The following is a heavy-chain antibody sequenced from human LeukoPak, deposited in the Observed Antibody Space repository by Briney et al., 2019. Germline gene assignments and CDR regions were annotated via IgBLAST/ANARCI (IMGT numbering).Heavy chain of an antibody. V-gene: IGHV4-59*11. D-gene: IGHD2-2*01. CDR1: GGSISSHY. J-gene: IGHJ5*02. CDR2: IYYSGST. Sequence: SETLSLTCTVSGGSISSHYWSWIRQPPGKGLEWIGYIYYSGSTNYNPSLKSRVTISVDTSKNQFSLKLSSVTAADTAVYYCARLNYYCSSTSCYFGWFDPWGQGTLVTVSP. CDR3: ARLNYYCSSTSCYFGWFDP.